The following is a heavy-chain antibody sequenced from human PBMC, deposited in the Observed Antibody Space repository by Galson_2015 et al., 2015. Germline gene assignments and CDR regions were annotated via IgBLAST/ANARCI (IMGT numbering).Heavy chain of an antibody. V-gene: IGHV3-11*06. Sequence: SLRLSCAASEFIFSDYYMSWIRQAPGKGLEWVAHITDRSTYTNYADSVKGRFTVSRDNAQNSLFLQMNSLIAEDTAVYYCARSLEILPPDYWGRGTLVTVSS. CDR1: EFIFSDYY. J-gene: IGHJ4*02. CDR3: ARSLEILPPDY. CDR2: ITDRSTYT. D-gene: IGHD1-7*01.